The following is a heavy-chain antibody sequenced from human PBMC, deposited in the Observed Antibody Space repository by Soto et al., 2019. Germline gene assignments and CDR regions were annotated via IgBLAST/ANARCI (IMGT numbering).Heavy chain of an antibody. CDR1: GFTFSSYW. Sequence: GGSLRLSCAASGFTFSSYWMNWVRQAPGKGLVWVSRINDDGGTTDYADSVKGRFTISSDNAKNTLYLQMNSLRAEDTAVYYCGREDNPWGQGTLVTVSS. CDR3: GREDNP. J-gene: IGHJ5*02. V-gene: IGHV3-74*01. CDR2: INDDGGTT.